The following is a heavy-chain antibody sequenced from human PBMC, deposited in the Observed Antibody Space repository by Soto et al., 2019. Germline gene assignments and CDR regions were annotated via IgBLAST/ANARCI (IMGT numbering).Heavy chain of an antibody. J-gene: IGHJ5*02. CDR1: GFSLRTSGVG. Sequence: QITLKESGPTLVKPTQTLTLTCTFSGFSLRTSGVGVGWIRQPPGKALEWLALIYWDDDKRYSPSLKNRLTITKDTSKNQVVLTMTKMDPVDTAIYYCAYRPYMSGWWPWGQGILVAVSS. CDR2: IYWDDDK. D-gene: IGHD6-13*01. CDR3: AYRPYMSGWWP. V-gene: IGHV2-5*02.